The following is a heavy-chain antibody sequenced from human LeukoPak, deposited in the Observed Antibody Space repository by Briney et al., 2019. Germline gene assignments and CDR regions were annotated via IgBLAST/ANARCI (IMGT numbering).Heavy chain of an antibody. J-gene: IGHJ3*02. CDR2: INLDGGNT. V-gene: IGHV1-46*01. Sequence: GASVKVSCKASGYTFTNSYIHWVRQAPGQVLEWMGLINLDGGNTNYAQNFQGRVTLTRDTSTSTVYMELSSLRSEDTAIYYCARIRDGYNDAYDIWGQGTVVTVPS. CDR1: GYTFTNSY. CDR3: ARIRDGYNDAYDI. D-gene: IGHD5-24*01.